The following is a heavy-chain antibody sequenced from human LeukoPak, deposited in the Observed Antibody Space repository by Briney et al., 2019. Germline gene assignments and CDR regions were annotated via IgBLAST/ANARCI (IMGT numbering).Heavy chain of an antibody. J-gene: IGHJ4*02. CDR2: IKQDGRKK. CDR1: GFPFSSYW. D-gene: IGHD5-24*01. CDR3: TRVGYIDEGIDY. Sequence: GGSLRLSCVTSGFPFSSYWMTWVRQAPGKGLEWVANIKQDGRKKSYVGSVKGRFTISRDNAKHSLYLQMNSLRAEHTAIYYCTRVGYIDEGIDYWGQGTLVTVSS. V-gene: IGHV3-7*04.